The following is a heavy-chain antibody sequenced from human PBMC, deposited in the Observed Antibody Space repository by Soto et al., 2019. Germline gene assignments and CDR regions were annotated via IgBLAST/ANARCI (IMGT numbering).Heavy chain of an antibody. CDR3: ARHVSWFGLQRSWFDP. D-gene: IGHD3-10*01. CDR2: IYYSGST. V-gene: IGHV4-39*01. J-gene: IGHJ5*02. Sequence: QLQLQESGPGLVKPSETLSLTCTVSGGSISSSSYYWGWIRQPPGKGLEWIGSIYYSGSTYYNPSLKSRVTISVDTSKNQFSLKLSSVTAADTAVYYCARHVSWFGLQRSWFDPWGQGTLVTVSS. CDR1: GGSISSSSYY.